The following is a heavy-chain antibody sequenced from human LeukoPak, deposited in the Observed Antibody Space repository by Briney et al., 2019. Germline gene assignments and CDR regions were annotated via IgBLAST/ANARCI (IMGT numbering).Heavy chain of an antibody. Sequence: GGSLRLSCAASGFTFGSYWMHWVRQAPGKGLVWVSRINSDGSSTTYADSVKGRFTISRDNAKNTLYLQMNSLRAEDTAAYYCARGGIEVAGYVEFWGQGTLATVSS. D-gene: IGHD6-19*01. CDR1: GFTFGSYW. V-gene: IGHV3-74*01. CDR3: ARGGIEVAGYVEF. CDR2: INSDGSST. J-gene: IGHJ4*02.